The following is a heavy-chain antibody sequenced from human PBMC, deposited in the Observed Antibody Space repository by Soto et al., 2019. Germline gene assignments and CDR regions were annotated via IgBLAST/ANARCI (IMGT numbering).Heavy chain of an antibody. CDR3: AKDNGPPGTSDWYFDF. D-gene: IGHD1-7*01. J-gene: IGHJ2*01. Sequence: EVQLLESGGGLLQPGGSLRLSCAASGFTFRSYAMSWVRQAPGKGLEWVSGISSNGGSTYYADPVKGRSTISRDNSKNTLYLQMNSLRAEDTALYYCAKDNGPPGTSDWYFDFWGRGTLVSVSS. V-gene: IGHV3-23*01. CDR1: GFTFRSYA. CDR2: ISSNGGST.